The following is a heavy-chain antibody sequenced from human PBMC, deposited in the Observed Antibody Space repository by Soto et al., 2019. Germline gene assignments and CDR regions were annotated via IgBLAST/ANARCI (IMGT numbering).Heavy chain of an antibody. D-gene: IGHD1-26*01. Sequence: PSETLSLTCTVSGGSISSYNWIWIRQSPGKGLECIGYIHYSGSTNYNPSLKSRVTISVDRSKNQFSLKVSSVTAADMALYFCARAASSGTYLRVSYFDYWGQGTLVTVSS. V-gene: IGHV4-59*01. J-gene: IGHJ4*02. CDR3: ARAASSGTYLRVSYFDY. CDR1: GGSISSYN. CDR2: IHYSGST.